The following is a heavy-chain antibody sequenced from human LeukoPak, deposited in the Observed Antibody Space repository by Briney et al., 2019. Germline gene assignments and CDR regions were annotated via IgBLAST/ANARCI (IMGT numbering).Heavy chain of an antibody. CDR2: IKQDGSEK. J-gene: IGHJ6*03. V-gene: IGHV3-7*01. D-gene: IGHD3-10*01. CDR1: GFTFSRNW. Sequence: GGSLRLSCAASGFTFSRNWMNWVRQAPGKGLEWVANIKQDGSEKYYVDSVKGRFTISRDNAKNSLYLQMNSLRAEDTAVYYCARADDSGEQCVYYYYYMDVWGKGTTVTVSS. CDR3: ARADDSGEQCVYYYYYMDV.